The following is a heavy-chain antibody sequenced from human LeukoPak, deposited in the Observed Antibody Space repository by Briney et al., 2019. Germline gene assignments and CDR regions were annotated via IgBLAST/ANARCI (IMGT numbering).Heavy chain of an antibody. J-gene: IGHJ4*02. Sequence: GRSLRLSCAASGFTFSSYAMHWVRQAPGKGLEWVAVISYDGSNKYYADSVKGRFTISRDNSKNTLYLPMNSLRAEDTAVYYCASLDRDYYDSSGSYFDYWGQGTLVTVSS. CDR1: GFTFSSYA. D-gene: IGHD3-22*01. CDR2: ISYDGSNK. CDR3: ASLDRDYYDSSGSYFDY. V-gene: IGHV3-30-3*01.